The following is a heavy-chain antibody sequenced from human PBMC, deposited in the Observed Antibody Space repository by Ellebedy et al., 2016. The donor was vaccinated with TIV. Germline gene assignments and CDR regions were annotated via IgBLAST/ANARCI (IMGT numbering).Heavy chain of an antibody. Sequence: PGGSLRLSCVVSGFTFSTYAMRWFRQAPGKWLEWVSALTTVVVTFYADSVKGRFTISRDSSKNTLYLQMNSLRVEDTSIYFCTKDSGRSGWISDYWGQGTLVTVSS. CDR1: GFTFSTYA. CDR2: LTTVVVT. J-gene: IGHJ4*02. CDR3: TKDSGRSGWISDY. D-gene: IGHD3-10*01. V-gene: IGHV3-23*01.